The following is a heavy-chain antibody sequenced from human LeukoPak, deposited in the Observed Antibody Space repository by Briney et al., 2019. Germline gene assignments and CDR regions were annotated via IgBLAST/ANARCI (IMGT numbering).Heavy chain of an antibody. V-gene: IGHV4-4*07. D-gene: IGHD5-12*01. J-gene: IGHJ4*02. CDR1: GGSISSYY. CDR2: IYASGST. CDR3: ARETGYSGYGNY. Sequence: SETLSLTCTVSGGSISSYYWSWIRQPAGKGLEWLGRIYASGSTDYNPSLKNRVSISVDTSKNQLSLKLSSVTAADTAVYYCARETGYSGYGNYWGQGTLVTVSS.